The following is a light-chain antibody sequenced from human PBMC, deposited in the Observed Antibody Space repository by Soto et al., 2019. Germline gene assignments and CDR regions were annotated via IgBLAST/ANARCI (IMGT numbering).Light chain of an antibody. CDR1: SSDVGGYNY. CDR3: SSYKSSSTPYV. J-gene: IGLJ1*01. Sequence: QSALTQPASVSGSPGQSITISCTGTSSDVGGYNYVSWYQQHPGKAPKLMIYEVSNRPSGVSNRFSGSKSGNTASLTISGLQAEDEADYYCSSYKSSSTPYVFRTGTKLTVL. CDR2: EVS. V-gene: IGLV2-14*01.